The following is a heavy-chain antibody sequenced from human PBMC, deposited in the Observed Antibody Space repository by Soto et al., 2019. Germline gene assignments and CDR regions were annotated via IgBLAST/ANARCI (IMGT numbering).Heavy chain of an antibody. CDR2: IFYDESKE. CDR1: GFTFRQYG. V-gene: IGHV3-33*01. J-gene: IGHJ6*02. CDR3: ARDAAARDGRGGMDV. D-gene: IGHD6-6*01. Sequence: QVQLVESGGGVVQPGRSLRLSCAASGFTFRQYGTHWVRQAPGKGLEWVAVIFYDESKEYYADSVRGRFTISRDNSNNMLYLQMNSLRGEDTALYYCARDAAARDGRGGMDVWGQGTTVTVSS.